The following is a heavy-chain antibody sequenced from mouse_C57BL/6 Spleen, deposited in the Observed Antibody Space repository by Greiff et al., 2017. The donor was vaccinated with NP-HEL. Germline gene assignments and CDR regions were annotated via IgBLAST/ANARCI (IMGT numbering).Heavy chain of an antibody. CDR1: GYTFTDYE. CDR3: TRKTGTFYYAMDY. J-gene: IGHJ4*01. V-gene: IGHV1-15*01. D-gene: IGHD4-1*01. Sequence: QVQLHQSGAELVRPGASVTLSCKASGYTFTDYEMHWVKQTPVHGLEWIGAIDPETGGTAYNQKFKGKAILTADKSSSTAYMEPRSLTSEDSAVYYCTRKTGTFYYAMDYWGQGTSVTVSS. CDR2: IDPETGGT.